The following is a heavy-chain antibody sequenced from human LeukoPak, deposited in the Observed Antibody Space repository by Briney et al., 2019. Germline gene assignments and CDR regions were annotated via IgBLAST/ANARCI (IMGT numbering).Heavy chain of an antibody. Sequence: TLSLTCTVSGGSITTGVYYWSWIRQHPGKGLGWIGYIYHSGSTHYNPSLKSRVTMSIDTSRNQFSLKLSSVTAADTAVYYCARAPAGSASDGAFDLWGQGTMVTVSS. CDR3: ARAPAGSASDGAFDL. CDR1: GGSITTGVYY. J-gene: IGHJ3*01. D-gene: IGHD6-13*01. CDR2: IYHSGST. V-gene: IGHV4-30-4*08.